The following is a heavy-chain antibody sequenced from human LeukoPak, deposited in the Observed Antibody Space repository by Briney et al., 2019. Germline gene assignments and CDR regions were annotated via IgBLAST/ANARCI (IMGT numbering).Heavy chain of an antibody. CDR3: AKESSAFDI. J-gene: IGHJ3*02. CDR2: IRFDENDI. V-gene: IGHV3-33*03. Sequence: GRSLRLSCAVCGFSVRHHVIHWVRQAPGKGLEWVALIRFDENDIYYADFVRGRFTISRDNSKNTVYLQMNSLQVEDTAVYYCAKESSAFDIWGQGTRVTVSS. CDR1: GFSVRHHV. D-gene: IGHD6-6*01.